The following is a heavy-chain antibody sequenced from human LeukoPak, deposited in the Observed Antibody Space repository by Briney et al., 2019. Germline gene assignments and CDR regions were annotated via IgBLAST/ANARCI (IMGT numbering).Heavy chain of an antibody. CDR3: ARDRNYYDSSGYYFAN. CDR1: GFTFRSYW. V-gene: IGHV3-7*03. CDR2: IKQDGSEK. D-gene: IGHD3-22*01. Sequence: GGSLRLSCAASGFTFRSYWMRWVRQAPGKGLEWVANIKQDGSEKNYVDSVKGRFTISRDNAKNSLYLQMNSLRAEDTAVYYCARDRNYYDSSGYYFANWGQGTLVTVSS. J-gene: IGHJ4*02.